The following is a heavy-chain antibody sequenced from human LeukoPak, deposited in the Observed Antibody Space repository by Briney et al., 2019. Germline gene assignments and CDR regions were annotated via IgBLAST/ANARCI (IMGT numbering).Heavy chain of an antibody. CDR3: TTLAAAGTPYYYYYGMDV. CDR2: IRSKAYGGTT. J-gene: IGHJ6*02. CDR1: GFTFGDYA. V-gene: IGHV3-49*04. D-gene: IGHD6-13*01. Sequence: GGSLRLSCTASGFTFGDYAMSWVRQALGKGLEWVGFIRSKAYGGTTEYAASMKGRFTISRDDSKSIAYLQMNSLKTEDTAVYYCTTLAAAGTPYYYYYGMDVWGQGTTVTVSS.